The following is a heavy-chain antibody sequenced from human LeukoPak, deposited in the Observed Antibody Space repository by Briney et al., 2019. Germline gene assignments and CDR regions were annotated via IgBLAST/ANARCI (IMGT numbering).Heavy chain of an antibody. V-gene: IGHV4-38-2*01. CDR2: INYGGST. D-gene: IGHD2-15*01. CDR1: GYSISSGYY. J-gene: IGHJ4*02. Sequence: SGTLSLTCGVSGYSISSGYYWGWIRQPPGKGLEWMGNINYGGSTNYNPSLKGRVTTLVDTSKNQISLRLTSVTATDTAVYYCARLDCSADTCYNDWRQGTLVTVSS. CDR3: ARLDCSADTCYND.